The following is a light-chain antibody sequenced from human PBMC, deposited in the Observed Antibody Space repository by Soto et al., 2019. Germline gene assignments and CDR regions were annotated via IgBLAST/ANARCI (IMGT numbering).Light chain of an antibody. V-gene: IGKV3-11*01. CDR1: QGVSNS. J-gene: IGKJ5*01. Sequence: EIVLTQSSATLSLSAGQRATLSCRASQGVSNSLAWFQQKNGQAPRLLIYGASSRATGIPARFSGSGYGTDFNLTISSLETEDFAIYYCQQRTNWPPAFGQGTRLEIK. CDR2: GAS. CDR3: QQRTNWPPA.